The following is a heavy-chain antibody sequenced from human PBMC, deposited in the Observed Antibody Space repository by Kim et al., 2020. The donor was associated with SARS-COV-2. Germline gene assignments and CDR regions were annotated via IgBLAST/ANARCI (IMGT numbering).Heavy chain of an antibody. CDR3: ARPGYDSSGYYDGWFDP. CDR2: IWYDGSNK. Sequence: GGSLRLSCAASGFTFSSYGMHWVRQAPGKGLEWVAVIWYDGSNKYYADSVKGRFTISRDNSKNTLYLQMNSLRAEDTAVYYCARPGYDSSGYYDGWFDPWGQGTLVTVSS. V-gene: IGHV3-33*01. J-gene: IGHJ5*02. D-gene: IGHD3-22*01. CDR1: GFTFSSYG.